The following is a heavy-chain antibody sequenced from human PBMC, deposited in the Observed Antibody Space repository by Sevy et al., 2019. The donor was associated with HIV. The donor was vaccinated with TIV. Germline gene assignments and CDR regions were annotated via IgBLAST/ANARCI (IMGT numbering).Heavy chain of an antibody. CDR3: VKEGGGEGGDH. CDR2: IQYDGSNK. V-gene: IGHV3-30*02. CDR1: GFSFSSYG. J-gene: IGHJ4*02. D-gene: IGHD2-21*01. Sequence: GGSLRLSCAASGFSFSSYGMHWVRQAPGKGLEWMSYIQYDGSNKDYADSVKGRFTISRDNSKNTLYLQMNSLGVEDTAVFYWVKEGGGEGGDHWGQGTLVTVSS.